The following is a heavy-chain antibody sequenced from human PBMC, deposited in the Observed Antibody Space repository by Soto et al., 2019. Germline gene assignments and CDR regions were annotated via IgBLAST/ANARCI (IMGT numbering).Heavy chain of an antibody. CDR2: IIPIFGTA. V-gene: IGHV1-69*13. J-gene: IGHJ6*02. CDR1: GGTFSSYA. Sequence: SVKVSCKASGGTFSSYAISWVRQAPGQGLEWMGGIIPIFGTANYAQKLQGRVTITADESTSTAYMELSSLRSEDTAVYYCARADIVVVVAARFDHYGMDVWGQGTTVTFSS. D-gene: IGHD2-15*01. CDR3: ARADIVVVVAARFDHYGMDV.